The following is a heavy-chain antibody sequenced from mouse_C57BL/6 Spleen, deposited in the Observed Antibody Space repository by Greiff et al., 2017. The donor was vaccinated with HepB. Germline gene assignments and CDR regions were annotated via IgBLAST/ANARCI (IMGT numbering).Heavy chain of an antibody. D-gene: IGHD1-1*02. Sequence: EVKLMESGEGLVKPGGSLKLSCAASGFTFSSYAMSWVRQTPEKRLEWVAYISSGGDYIYYADTVKGRITISRDNARNTLYLQMSSLKSEDTAMYYCTRCGNYLDYWGQGTTLTVSS. CDR2: ISSGGDYI. CDR3: TRCGNYLDY. CDR1: GFTFSSYA. J-gene: IGHJ2*01. V-gene: IGHV5-9-1*02.